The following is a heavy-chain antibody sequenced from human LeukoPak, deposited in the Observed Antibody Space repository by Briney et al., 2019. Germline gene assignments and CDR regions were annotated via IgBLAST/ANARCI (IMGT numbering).Heavy chain of an antibody. D-gene: IGHD3-16*02. CDR1: GFTFSSYS. J-gene: IGHJ4*02. CDR2: ISSSSSYI. CDR3: ARDRGRMITFGGVIGI. Sequence: PGGSLRLSCAASGFTFSSYSMNWVRQAPGKGLEWVSSISSSSSYIYYADSVKGRFTISRDNAKNSLYLQMNSLRAEDTAVYYCARDRGRMITFGGVIGIWGQGTLVTVSS. V-gene: IGHV3-21*01.